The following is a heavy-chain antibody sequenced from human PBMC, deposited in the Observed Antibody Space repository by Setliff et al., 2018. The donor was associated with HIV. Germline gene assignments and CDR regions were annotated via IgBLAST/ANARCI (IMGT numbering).Heavy chain of an antibody. CDR3: ARDRGLQSYYFDK. Sequence: GGSLRLSCAASGFDFSDYSMNWVRQAPGKGLEWVSCITGASGFIAYADSVKGRFTVSRDNAKNTVYLQLNSLRPEDTAVYFCARDRGLQSYYFDKWGQGTLVTVSS. CDR1: GFDFSDYS. J-gene: IGHJ4*02. CDR2: ITGASGFI. D-gene: IGHD3-16*01. V-gene: IGHV3-21*01.